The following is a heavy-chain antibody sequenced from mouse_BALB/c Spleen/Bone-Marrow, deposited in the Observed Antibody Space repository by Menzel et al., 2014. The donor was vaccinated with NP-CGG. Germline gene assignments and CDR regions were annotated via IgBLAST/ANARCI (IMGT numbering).Heavy chain of an antibody. CDR1: GYSITSGYY. J-gene: IGHJ3*01. V-gene: IGHV3-6*02. CDR2: ISYDGSN. Sequence: VQLKESGPGLVKPSQSLSLTCSVTGYSITSGYYWNWIRQFPGNKLEWMGYISYDGSNNYNPSLKNRISITRDTSKNQFFLKLNSVTTEDTATYYCARARFDPAFAYWGQGTLVTVSA. CDR3: ARARFDPAFAY.